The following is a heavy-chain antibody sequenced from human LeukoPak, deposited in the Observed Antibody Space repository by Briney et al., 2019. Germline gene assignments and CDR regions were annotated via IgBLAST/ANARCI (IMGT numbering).Heavy chain of an antibody. D-gene: IGHD1-26*01. CDR3: ARAMGATAGSYFDY. J-gene: IGHJ4*02. V-gene: IGHV4-59*01. Sequence: PSETLSLTCTVSGGSISSYYWSWIRQPPGKGLEWIGYIYYSGSTNYNPSLKSQVTISVDTSKNQFSLKLSSLTAADTVVYYCARAMGATAGSYFDYWGKGTLVTVSS. CDR2: IYYSGST. CDR1: GGSISSYY.